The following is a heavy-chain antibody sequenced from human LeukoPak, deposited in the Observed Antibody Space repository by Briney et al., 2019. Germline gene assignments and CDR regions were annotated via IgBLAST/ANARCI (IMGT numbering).Heavy chain of an antibody. J-gene: IGHJ4*02. Sequence: GGSLRLSCAASGFTFSSNAMTWVRQAPGKGLEWVSAISGSGGSTYYADSVKGRFTISRDNSKNTLYLQMNSLRAEDTAVYYCAHISSSWPDYWGQGTLVTVSS. CDR3: AHISSSWPDY. V-gene: IGHV3-23*01. CDR2: ISGSGGST. D-gene: IGHD6-13*01. CDR1: GFTFSSNA.